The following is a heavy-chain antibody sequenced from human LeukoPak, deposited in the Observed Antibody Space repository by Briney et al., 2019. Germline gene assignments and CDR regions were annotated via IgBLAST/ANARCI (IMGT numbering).Heavy chain of an antibody. J-gene: IGHJ4*02. V-gene: IGHV1-69*05. CDR1: GGTFSSYA. Sequence: SVKVSCKASGGTFSSYAISWARQAPGQGLEWMGRIIPIFGTANYAQKFQGRVTITTDESTSTAYMELSSLRSEDTAVYYCARDLYYYGSGNYYPFDYWGQGTLVTVSS. D-gene: IGHD3-10*01. CDR3: ARDLYYYGSGNYYPFDY. CDR2: IIPIFGTA.